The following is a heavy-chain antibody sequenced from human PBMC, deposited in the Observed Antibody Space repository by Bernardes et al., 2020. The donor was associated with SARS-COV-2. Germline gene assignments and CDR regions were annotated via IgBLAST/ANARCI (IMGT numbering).Heavy chain of an antibody. CDR2: IYHSGST. CDR1: GGSISSGGYS. CDR3: ARYSNYGLMLDP. V-gene: IGHV4-30-2*01. Sequence: SETLSLTCAVSGGSISSGGYSWSWIRQPPGKGLEWIGYIYHSGSTYYNPSLKSRVTISVDRSKNQFSLKLSSVTAADTAVYYCARYSNYGLMLDPWGQGTLVTVSS. D-gene: IGHD4-4*01. J-gene: IGHJ5*02.